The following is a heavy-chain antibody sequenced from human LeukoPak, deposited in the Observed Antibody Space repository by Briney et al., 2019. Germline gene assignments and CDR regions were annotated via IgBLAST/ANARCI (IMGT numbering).Heavy chain of an antibody. CDR2: IIPLFGTA. D-gene: IGHD3-22*01. CDR3: ARDIYDSSGYYYYYYGMDV. Sequence: SVKVSCKASGGTFSSYAISWVRQAPGQGLEWMGGIIPLFGTANYAQKFQGRVTITADESTSTAYMELSSLRSEDTAVYYCARDIYDSSGYYYYYYGMDVWGQGTTVTVSS. J-gene: IGHJ6*02. CDR1: GGTFSSYA. V-gene: IGHV1-69*13.